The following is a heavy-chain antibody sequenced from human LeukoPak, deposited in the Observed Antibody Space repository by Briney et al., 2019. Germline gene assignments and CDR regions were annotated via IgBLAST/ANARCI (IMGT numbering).Heavy chain of an antibody. V-gene: IGHV1-69*06. CDR3: ARDLGGGDYFDY. CDR2: IIPIFGTA. CDR1: GGTFSSYA. Sequence: SVKVSCKASGGTFSSYAISWVRQAPGQGLEWMGGIIPIFGTANYAQRFQGRVTITADKSTSTAYMELSSLRSEDTAVYYCARDLGGGDYFDYWGQGPRSPSPQ. D-gene: IGHD4-17*01. J-gene: IGHJ4*02.